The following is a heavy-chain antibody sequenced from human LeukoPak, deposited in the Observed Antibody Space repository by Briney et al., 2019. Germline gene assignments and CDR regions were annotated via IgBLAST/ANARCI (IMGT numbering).Heavy chain of an antibody. CDR1: GFTFSSYA. D-gene: IGHD3-22*01. CDR3: AKRLYYDNVFFILDH. V-gene: IGHV3-23*01. CDR2: ISRSGGTT. Sequence: GGSLRLSCAGSGFTFSSYAMSWVRQAPGKGLEWVSAISRSGGTTYYADSVKGRFTISRDNSKNTLYLQMNSLRVEDTAVYYCAKRLYYDNVFFILDHWGQGTLVTVSS. J-gene: IGHJ4*02.